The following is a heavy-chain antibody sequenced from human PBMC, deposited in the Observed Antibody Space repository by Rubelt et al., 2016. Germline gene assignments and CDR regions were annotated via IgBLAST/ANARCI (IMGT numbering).Heavy chain of an antibody. D-gene: IGHD1-26*01. CDR2: ISQSGII. V-gene: IGHV4-34*01. J-gene: IGHJ4*02. CDR3: ARDPVGGNVRQFDY. CDR1: DGSFRGYY. Sequence: QEPLQQWGTGLLKPSETLSLTCAVYDGSFRGYYWGWIRQPPGKGLEWIAEISQSGIINDNPSLERRVTVSVDISKNQFSLKLSPVTAAETAVYYCARDPVGGNVRQFDYWGQGTLVTVSS.